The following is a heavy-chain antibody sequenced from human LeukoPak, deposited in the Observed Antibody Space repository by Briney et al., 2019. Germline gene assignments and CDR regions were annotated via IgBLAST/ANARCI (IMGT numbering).Heavy chain of an antibody. J-gene: IGHJ4*02. V-gene: IGHV1-18*01. CDR1: GYTFTSYG. D-gene: IGHD2-2*02. CDR2: ISAYNGNT. Sequence: GASVKVSCKASGYTFTSYGISWVRQAPGRGLEWMGWISAYNGNTNYAQKLQGRVTMTTDTSTSTAYMELRSLRSDDTAVYYCARVDCSSTSCYTTTDYWGQGTLVTVSS. CDR3: ARVDCSSTSCYTTTDY.